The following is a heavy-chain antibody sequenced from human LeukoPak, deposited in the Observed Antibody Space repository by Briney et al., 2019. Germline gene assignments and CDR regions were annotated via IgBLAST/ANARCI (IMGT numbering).Heavy chain of an antibody. D-gene: IGHD6-19*01. CDR2: IYTSGST. V-gene: IGHV4-4*07. Sequence: KSSETLSLTYTVSGGSISSYYWSWIRQPAGKGLEWIERIYTSGSTNYNPSLKSRVTMSVDTSKNQFSLKLISVTAAGTAVYYCARSLAVAGRYYYYGMDVWGQGTTVTVSS. CDR1: GGSISSYY. J-gene: IGHJ6*02. CDR3: ARSLAVAGRYYYYGMDV.